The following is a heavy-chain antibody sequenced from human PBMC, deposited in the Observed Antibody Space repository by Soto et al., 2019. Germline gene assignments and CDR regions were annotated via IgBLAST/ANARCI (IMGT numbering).Heavy chain of an antibody. J-gene: IGHJ4*02. CDR3: VRDLHEPLAADALREAN. D-gene: IGHD4-17*01. V-gene: IGHV3-48*03. CDR1: GFTFNKYA. CDR2: ISRSGTGT. Sequence: GWPLRLSCVASGFTFNKYALPWVRQAPGKGLEWISYISRSGTGTYYADSVRGRFTMSRDNTKNSVSLQMYSLRAEDTAIYYCVRDLHEPLAADALREANWGQGTQVTVSS.